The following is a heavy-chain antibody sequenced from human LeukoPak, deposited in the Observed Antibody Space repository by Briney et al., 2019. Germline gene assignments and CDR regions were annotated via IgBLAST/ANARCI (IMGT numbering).Heavy chain of an antibody. V-gene: IGHV3-7*01. J-gene: IGHJ5*02. CDR2: IKQDGSQK. CDR1: GFTFSTSS. Sequence: PGGSLRLSCAASGFTFSTSSMNWVRQAPGKGLEWVATIKQDGSQKYYVDSVKGRFTISRDNAKNSLYLQMNSLRGDDTAVYYCGRPPLGYCTGGSCSFDPWGQGTLVTVSS. D-gene: IGHD2-15*01. CDR3: GRPPLGYCTGGSCSFDP.